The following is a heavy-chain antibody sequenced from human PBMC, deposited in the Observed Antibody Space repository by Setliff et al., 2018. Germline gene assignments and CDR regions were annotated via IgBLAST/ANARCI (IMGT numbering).Heavy chain of an antibody. D-gene: IGHD2-21*01. J-gene: IGHJ5*02. Sequence: AASVKVSCKTSGYPFIEHYVNWVRQAPGQGLEWMGWIRPNGGGTHYAQKFQGRVTMTRDTANSTVYMDLSSLTSDDTAIYYCARGGGSYRAGNSRPTYWFDPWGQGTLVTVS. CDR3: ARGGGSYRAGNSRPTYWFDP. CDR2: IRPNGGGT. CDR1: GYPFIEHY. V-gene: IGHV1-2*02.